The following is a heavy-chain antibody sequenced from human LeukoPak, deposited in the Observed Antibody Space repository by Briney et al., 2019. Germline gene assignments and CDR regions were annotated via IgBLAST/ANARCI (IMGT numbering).Heavy chain of an antibody. CDR3: AREFLEHYYYYMDV. D-gene: IGHD3-3*01. V-gene: IGHV1-69*05. CDR1: GGTFSSYA. J-gene: IGHJ6*03. CDR2: IIPIFGTA. Sequence: SSVKVSCKASGGTFSSYAISWVRQAPGQGLEWMGRIIPIFGTANYAQKFQGRVTITTDESTSTAYMDLSSLRSEDTAAYYCAREFLEHYYYYMDVWGKGTTVTVSS.